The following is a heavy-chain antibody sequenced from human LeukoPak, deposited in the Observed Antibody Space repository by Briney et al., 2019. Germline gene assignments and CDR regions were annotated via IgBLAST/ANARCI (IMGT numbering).Heavy chain of an antibody. Sequence: SETLSLTCTVSGASITTYYWSWIRQPPGKGLEWIGYIYYSGSTNYNPSLRSRLTISLDTSKNQFSLKLSSVTSADTAVYYCARGRGGGGSSNNWLDPWGQGSLVIVSS. J-gene: IGHJ5*02. CDR2: IYYSGST. CDR3: ARGRGGGGSSNNWLDP. CDR1: GASITTYY. V-gene: IGHV4-59*01. D-gene: IGHD2-15*01.